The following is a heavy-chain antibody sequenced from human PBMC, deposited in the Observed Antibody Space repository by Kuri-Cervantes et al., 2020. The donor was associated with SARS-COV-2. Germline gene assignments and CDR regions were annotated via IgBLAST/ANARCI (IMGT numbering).Heavy chain of an antibody. CDR3: ARVSSMYLPTYYFDF. CDR2: SSAYSDDT. D-gene: IGHD2-8*01. Sequence: ASVKVSCKASGYTLNTFCITWVRQAPGRGLEWMGRSSAYSDDTSSAEKFKGRVTMTQDTSTNTAYMEITDLRSDDTAIYFCARVSSMYLPTYYFDFWGQGSLVTVSS. J-gene: IGHJ4*02. CDR1: GYTLNTFC. V-gene: IGHV1-18*01.